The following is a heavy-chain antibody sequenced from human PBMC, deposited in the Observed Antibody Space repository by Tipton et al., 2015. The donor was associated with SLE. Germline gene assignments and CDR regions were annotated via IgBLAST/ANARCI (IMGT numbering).Heavy chain of an antibody. CDR3: ARSTSRPSSYYFYGLDV. CDR2: LDYTGNT. Sequence: LRLSCTVSGGSISRHSWNWIRQPPGKGLQWIGYLDYTGNTNYSPSPKRRVTMSIDTSKNQFSLRLSSVTAADTAVYYCARSTSRPSSYYFYGLDVWGQGTTVTVSS. V-gene: IGHV4-59*11. D-gene: IGHD6-6*01. CDR1: GGSISRHS. J-gene: IGHJ6*02.